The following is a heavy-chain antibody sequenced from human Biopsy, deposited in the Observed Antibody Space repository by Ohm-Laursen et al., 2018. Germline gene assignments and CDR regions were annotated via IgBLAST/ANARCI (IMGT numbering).Heavy chain of an antibody. CDR2: IHHSGST. D-gene: IGHD2-15*01. J-gene: IGHJ6*02. V-gene: IGHV4-4*09. CDR3: ARMDCSGGSCHYYSYGMDV. Sequence: GTLSFTCTVSGVSITAYYWSWIRQPPGKGLECIGNIHHSGSTNYTPSLKSRLTISVDTSKNQFPLKLSSVTAADTAVYYCARMDCSGGSCHYYSYGMDVWGQGTTVTVSS. CDR1: GVSITAYY.